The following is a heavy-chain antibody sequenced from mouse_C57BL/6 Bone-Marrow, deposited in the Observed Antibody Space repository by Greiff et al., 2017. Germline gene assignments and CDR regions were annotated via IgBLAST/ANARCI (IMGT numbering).Heavy chain of an antibody. CDR2: IDPENGDT. J-gene: IGHJ2*01. Sequence: VQLQQSGAELVRPGASVKLSCTASGFNIKDDYMHWVKQRPEQGLEWIGWIDPENGDTEYASKFQGKATITAETSSNTAYLQLSSLTSEHTAVYSCTTDNGLYYFDYWGQGTTLTVSS. CDR1: GFNIKDDY. D-gene: IGHD6-1*01. CDR3: TTDNGLYYFDY. V-gene: IGHV14-4*01.